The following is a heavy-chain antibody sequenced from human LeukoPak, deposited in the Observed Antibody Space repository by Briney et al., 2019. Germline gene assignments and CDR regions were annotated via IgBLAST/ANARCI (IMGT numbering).Heavy chain of an antibody. D-gene: IGHD3-22*01. V-gene: IGHV4-59*12. J-gene: IGHJ1*01. Sequence: GSLRLSCAASGFTFSSYEMNWVRQAPGKGLEWIAYIYYSGSTYYNPSLKSRVTISVDTSKNQFSLKLSSVTAADTAVYYCARGPSYDSSGYYFAEYFQHWGQGTLVTVSS. CDR1: GFTFSSYE. CDR2: IYYSGST. CDR3: ARGPSYDSSGYYFAEYFQH.